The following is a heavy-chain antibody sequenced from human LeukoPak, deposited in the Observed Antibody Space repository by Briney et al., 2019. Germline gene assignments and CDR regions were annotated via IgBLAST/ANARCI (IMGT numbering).Heavy chain of an antibody. D-gene: IGHD5-12*01. Sequence: SETLSLTCTVSGGSISSYYWSWIRQPPGKGLEWIGYIYYSGSTDYNPSLKSRVTISVDTSKNQFSLKLSSVTAADTAVYYCVRAVDVVDPSTRGAFDIWGQGTMVTVSS. J-gene: IGHJ3*02. CDR3: VRAVDVVDPSTRGAFDI. CDR2: IYYSGST. CDR1: GGSISSYY. V-gene: IGHV4-59*08.